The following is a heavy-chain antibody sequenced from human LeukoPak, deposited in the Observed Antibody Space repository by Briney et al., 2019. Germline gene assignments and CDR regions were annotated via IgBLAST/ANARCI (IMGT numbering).Heavy chain of an antibody. CDR2: INHSGST. CDR1: GGSCSGYY. D-gene: IGHD3-3*02. J-gene: IGHJ6*02. V-gene: IGHV4-34*01. Sequence: SETLSLTCAVCGGSCSGYYWSWIRQPPGKGLEWSGEINHSGSTNYNPSLKSRVTISVDTSKNQFSLKLSSVTAADTAVYYCARGAELASMDVWGQGTTVTVSS. CDR3: ARGAELASMDV.